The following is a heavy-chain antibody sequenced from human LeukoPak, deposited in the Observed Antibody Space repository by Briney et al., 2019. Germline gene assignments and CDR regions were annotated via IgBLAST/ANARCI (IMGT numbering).Heavy chain of an antibody. J-gene: IGHJ1*01. Sequence: ASVKVSCKTSGYTFNGQYLHWVRQAPGQGLEWMGWINPNSGGTKSAQKFQGRVIMTRDTSISTAYMELRSLSSDDTAVYYCARGRQLHLGELFPFAEFFQPWGQGTLVTVFS. D-gene: IGHD3-16*01. CDR1: GYTFNGQY. CDR2: INPNSGGT. CDR3: ARGRQLHLGELFPFAEFFQP. V-gene: IGHV1-2*02.